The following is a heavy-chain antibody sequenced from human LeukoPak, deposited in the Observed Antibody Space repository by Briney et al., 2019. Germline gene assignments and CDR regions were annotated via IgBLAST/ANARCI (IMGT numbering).Heavy chain of an antibody. Sequence: GASVKVSCKASGGTFSSYAISWVRQAPGQGLEWMGGIIPIFGTANYAQKFQGRVTITADESTSTAYMELSSLRSEDTAVYYCARDVRRDGYNWFDPWGQGTLVTVSS. CDR2: IIPIFGTA. J-gene: IGHJ5*02. CDR3: ARDVRRDGYNWFDP. CDR1: GGTFSSYA. V-gene: IGHV1-69*13. D-gene: IGHD5-24*01.